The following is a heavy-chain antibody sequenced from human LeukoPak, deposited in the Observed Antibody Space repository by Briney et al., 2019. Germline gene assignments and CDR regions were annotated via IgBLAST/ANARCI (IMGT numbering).Heavy chain of an antibody. CDR3: ARHSAHSSTNDAFDI. V-gene: IGHV4-59*01. CDR1: GGSISSYY. CDR2: IYDSEST. D-gene: IGHD6-13*01. J-gene: IGHJ3*02. Sequence: SETLSLTCTVSGGSISSYYWSWIRQPPGKGLEWIGYIYDSESTNYNPSLKSRVTILIDTSKDQFSLKLSSVTAADTAVYYCARHSAHSSTNDAFDIWGQGTMVTVSS.